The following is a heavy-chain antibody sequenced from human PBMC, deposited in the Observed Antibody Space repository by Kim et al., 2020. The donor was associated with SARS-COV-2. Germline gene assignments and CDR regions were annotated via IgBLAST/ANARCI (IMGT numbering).Heavy chain of an antibody. CDR1: GGTFSSYA. V-gene: IGHV1-69*13. CDR3: VGGWVAGRVLGDFQH. Sequence: SVKVSCKASGGTFSSYAISWVRQAPGQGLEWMGGIIPIFGTANYAQKFQGRVTIPADESTSTAYMELSSLRSEDTAVYYCVGGWVAGRVLGDFQHWGQGTLVTVSS. CDR2: IIPIFGTA. D-gene: IGHD6-19*01. J-gene: IGHJ1*01.